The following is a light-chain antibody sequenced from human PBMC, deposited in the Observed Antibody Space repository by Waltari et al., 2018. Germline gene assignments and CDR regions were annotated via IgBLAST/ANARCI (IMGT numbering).Light chain of an antibody. CDR3: SSYPSSRV. CDR2: DVS. Sequence: QSALTQPASVSGSPGQSITISCTGTSRDVGGYNYVSWYQQHPGKAPKLMNYDVSNRPSGVSKRFSGSKAGNTASLTISALQAEDEADYYCSSYPSSRVFGGGTKLTVL. V-gene: IGLV2-14*01. J-gene: IGLJ3*02. CDR1: SRDVGGYNY.